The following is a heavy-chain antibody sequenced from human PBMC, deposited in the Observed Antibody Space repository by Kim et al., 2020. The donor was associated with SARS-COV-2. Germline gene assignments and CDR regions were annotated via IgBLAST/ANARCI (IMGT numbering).Heavy chain of an antibody. Sequence: ASVKVSCKASGYTFTSYYMHWVRQAPGQGLEWMGIINPSGGSTSYAQKFQGRVTMTRDTSTSTVYMELSSLRSEDTAVYYCARDSLHSYYYYGMDVWGQGTTVTVSS. CDR3: ARDSLHSYYYYGMDV. CDR1: GYTFTSYY. D-gene: IGHD1-26*01. J-gene: IGHJ6*02. V-gene: IGHV1-46*01. CDR2: INPSGGST.